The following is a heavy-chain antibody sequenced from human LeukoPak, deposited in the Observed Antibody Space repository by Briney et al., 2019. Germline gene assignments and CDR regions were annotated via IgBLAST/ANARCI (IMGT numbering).Heavy chain of an antibody. J-gene: IGHJ4*02. CDR1: GFTFSSYD. CDR2: IGTAGDT. D-gene: IGHD6-6*01. V-gene: IGHV3-13*01. CDR3: AKSQASKAARNGAFDY. Sequence: PGGSLRLSCAASGFTFSSYDMHWVRQATGKGLEWVSAIGTAGDTYYPGSVKGRFTISRENAKNSLYLQMNSLRAGDTAVYYCAKSQASKAARNGAFDYWGQGTLVTVSS.